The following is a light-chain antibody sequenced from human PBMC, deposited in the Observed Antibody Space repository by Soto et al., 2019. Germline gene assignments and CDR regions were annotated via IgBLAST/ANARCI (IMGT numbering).Light chain of an antibody. Sequence: EIGMTQSPSSLSASTGDRATLSCRASQSVSTNLAWFQQKPGQAPRLLIYHASARAPGIPARFRGSGSGTEYTLTISGWLSAEVSVYYYRQYNNRSPWTFGQGTKVDIK. CDR3: RQYNNRSPWT. CDR2: HAS. V-gene: IGKV3-15*01. CDR1: QSVSTN. J-gene: IGKJ1*01.